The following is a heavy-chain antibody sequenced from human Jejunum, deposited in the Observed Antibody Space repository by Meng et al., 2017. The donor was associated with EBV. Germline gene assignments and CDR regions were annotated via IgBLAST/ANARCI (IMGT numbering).Heavy chain of an antibody. V-gene: IGHV1-24*01. CDR3: ARYFDGWNGDRFDP. J-gene: IGHJ5*02. Sequence: QGQPVQSGAEVKKPGASVKVSCKVSGHTLTELSLHWVRQAPGKGLEWMGGFDFEDGETIYAQKFQGRVTMTEDTSTDTAYMELSSLRSEDTAVYYCARYFDGWNGDRFDPWGQGTLVTVSS. D-gene: IGHD3-9*01. CDR2: FDFEDGET. CDR1: GHTLTELS.